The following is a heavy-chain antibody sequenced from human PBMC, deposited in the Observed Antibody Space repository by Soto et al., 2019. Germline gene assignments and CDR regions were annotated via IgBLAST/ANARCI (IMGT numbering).Heavy chain of an antibody. CDR1: GYTFTSYG. CDR2: VSAYNGKT. D-gene: IGHD5-18*01. V-gene: IGHV1-18*01. CDR3: ARDPPQDGLGYSYGYGFLGY. J-gene: IGHJ4*02. Sequence: QVQLVQSGAEVKKPGASVKVSCKASGYTFTSYGISWVRQAPGQGLEGMGWVSAYNGKTNYAQKLQGRVTMTTDTSTSTAYMELRSLRSDDTAVYYCARDPPQDGLGYSYGYGFLGYWGQGTLVTVSS.